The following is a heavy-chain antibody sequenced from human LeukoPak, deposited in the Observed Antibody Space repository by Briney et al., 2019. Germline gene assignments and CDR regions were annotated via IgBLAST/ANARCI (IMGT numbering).Heavy chain of an antibody. Sequence: ASVKVSCKASGYTFTSYGISWVRQAPGQGLEWMGWISAYNGDTNYAQKLQGRVTMTTDTSTSTAYMELRSLRSDDTAVYYCARVSHGYNAFDIWGQGTMVTVSS. D-gene: IGHD5-24*01. V-gene: IGHV1-18*01. CDR2: ISAYNGDT. CDR1: GYTFTSYG. J-gene: IGHJ3*02. CDR3: ARVSHGYNAFDI.